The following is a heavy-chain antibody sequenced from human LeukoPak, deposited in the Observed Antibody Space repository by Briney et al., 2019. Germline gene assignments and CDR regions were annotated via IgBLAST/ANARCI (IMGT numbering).Heavy chain of an antibody. J-gene: IGHJ6*02. CDR3: AKRGNVVVISGIGYYYYGMDV. CDR2: ISGSGGST. CDR1: GFTFSSYE. D-gene: IGHD3-22*01. Sequence: GGSLRLSCAASGFTFSSYEMNWVRQAPGKGLEWVSAISGSGGSTYYADSVKGRFTISRDNSKNTLYLQMNSLRAEDTAVYYCAKRGNVVVISGIGYYYYGMDVWGQGTTVTVSS. V-gene: IGHV3-23*01.